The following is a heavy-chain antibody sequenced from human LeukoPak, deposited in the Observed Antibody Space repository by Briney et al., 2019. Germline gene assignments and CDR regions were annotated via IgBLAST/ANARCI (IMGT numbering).Heavy chain of an antibody. CDR2: FDPEDGET. D-gene: IGHD5-12*01. CDR1: GYTLTELS. CDR3: ATDHILADIVGFDY. J-gene: IGHJ4*02. V-gene: IGHV1-24*01. Sequence: ASVKVSCKVSGYTLTELSMHWVRQAPGKGLEWMGGFDPEDGETIYAQKFQGRVTMTEDTSTDTAYMELSSLRSEDTAVYYCATDHILADIVGFDYWGQGTLVTVSS.